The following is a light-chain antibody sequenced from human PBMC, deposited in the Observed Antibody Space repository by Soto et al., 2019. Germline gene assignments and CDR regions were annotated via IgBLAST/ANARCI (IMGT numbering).Light chain of an antibody. CDR3: QQYNNWPPWT. J-gene: IGKJ1*01. V-gene: IGKV3-15*01. CDR2: GAS. CDR1: QSVSSN. Sequence: EIVMTQSPATLSVSPGDRATLSCRASQSVSSNLAWYQQKPGQAPRLLVYGASTRSAGIPDRFSGGGSGTEFTLTISSLQSEDLAVYYCQQYNNWPPWTFGQGTQVEIK.